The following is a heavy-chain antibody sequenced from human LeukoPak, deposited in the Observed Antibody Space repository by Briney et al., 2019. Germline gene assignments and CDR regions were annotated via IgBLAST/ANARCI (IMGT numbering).Heavy chain of an antibody. D-gene: IGHD3-3*01. Sequence: PSETLSLTCAVYGGSFSGYYWSWIRQPPGKGLEWIGEINHSGSTNYNPSLKSRVTISVDTSKNQFSLKLSSVTAADTAVYYCARAPPRNYVFWGVYPPGGNWFDPGGQGPRVTVPS. CDR3: ARAPPRNYVFWGVYPPGGNWFDP. V-gene: IGHV4-34*01. J-gene: IGHJ5*02. CDR1: GGSFSGYY. CDR2: INHSGST.